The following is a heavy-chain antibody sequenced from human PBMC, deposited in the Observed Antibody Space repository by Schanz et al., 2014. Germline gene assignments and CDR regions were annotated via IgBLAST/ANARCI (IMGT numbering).Heavy chain of an antibody. CDR2: ISYGGLS. V-gene: IGHV4-59*02. CDR1: GGSVSTYK. CDR3: AREWSSFDY. Sequence: QVQLQESGPGLVKPSETLSLTCTVSGGSVSTYKWGWIRQPPGKGLEYIGLISYGGLSDYNPSLKSRVTISLDTSKNQFSLNLNSVTAADTTVYYCAREWSSFDYWGQGALVSVSS. J-gene: IGHJ4*02. D-gene: IGHD3-10*01.